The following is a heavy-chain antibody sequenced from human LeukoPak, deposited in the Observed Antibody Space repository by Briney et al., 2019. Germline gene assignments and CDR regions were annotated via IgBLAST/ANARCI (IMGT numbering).Heavy chain of an antibody. V-gene: IGHV3-48*03. CDR2: ISSSGSTI. Sequence: GGSLRLSCAASGFTFSSYEMNWVRQAPGKGLEWVSYISSSGSTIYYADSVKGRFTISRDNAKNSLYLQMNSLRAEDTAVYYCARDLVVRGRWSWFDPRGQGTRVTVSS. D-gene: IGHD3-10*01. CDR1: GFTFSSYE. CDR3: ARDLVVRGRWSWFDP. J-gene: IGHJ5*02.